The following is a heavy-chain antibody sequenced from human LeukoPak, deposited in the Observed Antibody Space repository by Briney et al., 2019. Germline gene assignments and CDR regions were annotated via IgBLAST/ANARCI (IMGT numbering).Heavy chain of an antibody. Sequence: ASVKVSCKASGFTFTGYYMHWVRQAPGQGLEWMGWINPNSGGTNYAQKFQGRVTMTRDTSITTAYMELTSLRSDDTAVYYCAREDYYDSGSSDYWGQGTPVTVSS. D-gene: IGHD3-22*01. V-gene: IGHV1-2*02. CDR3: AREDYYDSGSSDY. CDR1: GFTFTGYY. J-gene: IGHJ4*02. CDR2: INPNSGGT.